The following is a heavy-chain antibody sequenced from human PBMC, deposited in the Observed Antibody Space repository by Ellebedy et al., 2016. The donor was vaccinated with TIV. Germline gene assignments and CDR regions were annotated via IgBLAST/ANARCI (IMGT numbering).Heavy chain of an antibody. CDR1: GGTFSSYA. CDR3: APAMVRGVMGNWFDP. J-gene: IGHJ5*02. CDR2: IIPILGIA. V-gene: IGHV1-69*10. D-gene: IGHD3-10*01. Sequence: ASVKVSCKASGGTFSSYAISWVRQASGQGLEWMGGIIPILGIANYAQKFQGRVTITADKSTSTAYMELSSLRSEDTAVYYCAPAMVRGVMGNWFDPWGQGTLVTVSS.